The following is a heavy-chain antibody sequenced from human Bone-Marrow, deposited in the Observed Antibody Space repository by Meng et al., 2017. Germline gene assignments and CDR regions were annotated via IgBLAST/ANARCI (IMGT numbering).Heavy chain of an antibody. CDR2: ISSRSSYI. CDR1: GFIFSTYS. Sequence: GGSLRLSCAASGFIFSTYSMNWVRQAPGKGLEWVSSISSRSSYIYYADSVKGRFTISRDNAKNSLYLQMNSLRAEDTALYYCARAYRYGSGSYYAYFDYWGQGTLVTVSS. J-gene: IGHJ4*02. D-gene: IGHD3-10*01. CDR3: ARAYRYGSGSYYAYFDY. V-gene: IGHV3-21*04.